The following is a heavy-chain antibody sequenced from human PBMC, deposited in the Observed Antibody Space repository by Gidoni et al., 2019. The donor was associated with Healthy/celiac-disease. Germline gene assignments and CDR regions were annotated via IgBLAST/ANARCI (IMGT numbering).Heavy chain of an antibody. V-gene: IGHV4-39*01. CDR3: ASRGQYCSGGSCRVVDY. CDR1: GGSISSSSYY. Sequence: QLQLQESGPGLVKPSETLSLTCTVSGGSISSSSYYWGWIRQPPGKGLEWIGSIYYSGSTYYNPSLKSRVTISVDTSKNQFSLKLSSVTAADTAVYYCASRGQYCSGGSCRVVDYWGQGTLVTVSS. CDR2: IYYSGST. J-gene: IGHJ4*02. D-gene: IGHD2-15*01.